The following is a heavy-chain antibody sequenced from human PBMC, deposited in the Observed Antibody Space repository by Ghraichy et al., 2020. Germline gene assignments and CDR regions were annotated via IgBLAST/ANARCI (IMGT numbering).Heavy chain of an antibody. D-gene: IGHD2-2*01. CDR2: IYYSGST. J-gene: IGHJ6*02. Sequence: SETLSLTCTVSGGSISSSSYYWGWIRQPPGKGLEWIGSIYYSGSTYYNPSLKSRVTISVDTSKNQFSLKLSPVTAADTAVYYCARQDLGYCSSTSCYLPYYYYYGMDVWGQGTTVTVSS. V-gene: IGHV4-39*01. CDR1: GGSISSSSYY. CDR3: ARQDLGYCSSTSCYLPYYYYYGMDV.